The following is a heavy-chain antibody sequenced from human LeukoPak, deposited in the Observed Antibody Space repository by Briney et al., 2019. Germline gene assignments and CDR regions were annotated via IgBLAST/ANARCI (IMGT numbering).Heavy chain of an antibody. CDR3: AKDSWIQLWDVAFDI. V-gene: IGHV3-23*01. Sequence: PGGSLRLSCVVSGFSFSDYLMSWVRQAPGKGLEWVSAISGSGGSTYYADSVKGRFTISRDNSKDTLYLQMNSLGAEDTAVYYCAKDSWIQLWDVAFDIWGQGTMVTVSS. J-gene: IGHJ3*02. CDR2: ISGSGGST. D-gene: IGHD5-18*01. CDR1: GFSFSDYL.